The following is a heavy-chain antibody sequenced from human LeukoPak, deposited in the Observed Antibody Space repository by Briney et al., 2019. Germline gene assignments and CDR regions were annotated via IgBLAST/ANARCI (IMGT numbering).Heavy chain of an antibody. Sequence: ASVKVSCKASGYTFTGYYMHWVRQAPGQGLEWMGWMNPNSGGINYAQKFQGRVTMTRDTSISTAYMELSRLRSDDTAVYYCARGLSYWNSKNPDYWGQGTLVTVSS. CDR1: GYTFTGYY. J-gene: IGHJ4*02. CDR3: ARGLSYWNSKNPDY. D-gene: IGHD1-7*01. CDR2: MNPNSGGI. V-gene: IGHV1-2*02.